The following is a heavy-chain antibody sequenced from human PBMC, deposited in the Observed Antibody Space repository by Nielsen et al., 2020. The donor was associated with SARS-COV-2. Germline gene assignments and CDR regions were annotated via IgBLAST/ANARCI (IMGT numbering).Heavy chain of an antibody. Sequence: WVRQAPGQGLEWMGIINPSGGSTSYAQKFQGRVTMTRDTSTSTVYMELSSLRSEDTAVYYCARAKSGYCGGGSCYRIFDSWGQGTLVTVSS. J-gene: IGHJ4*02. V-gene: IGHV1-46*01. D-gene: IGHD2-15*01. CDR2: INPSGGST. CDR3: ARAKSGYCGGGSCYRIFDS.